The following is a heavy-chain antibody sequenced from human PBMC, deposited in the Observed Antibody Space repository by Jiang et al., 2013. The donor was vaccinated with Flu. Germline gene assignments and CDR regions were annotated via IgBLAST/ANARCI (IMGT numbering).Heavy chain of an antibody. D-gene: IGHD2-15*01. Sequence: SGAEVKKPGSSVKVSCKASGGTFSSYAISWVRQAPGQGLEWMGGIIPIFGTANYAQKFQGRVTITADESTSTAYMELSSLRSEDTAVYYCARLDSLGYCSGGSCHNWFDPWGQGTVVTVSS. CDR3: ARLDSLGYCSGGSCHNWFDP. CDR1: GGTFSSYA. CDR2: IIPIFGTA. V-gene: IGHV1-69*01. J-gene: IGHJ5*02.